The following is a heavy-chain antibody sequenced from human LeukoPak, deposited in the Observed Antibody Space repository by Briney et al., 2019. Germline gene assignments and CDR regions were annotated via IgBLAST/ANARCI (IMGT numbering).Heavy chain of an antibody. Sequence: PGGSLRLSCAASGFTFSSYGMHWVRQAPGKGLEWVAVISYDGSNKYYADSVKGRFTISRGNSKNTLYLQMNSLRAEDTAVYYCAKGYCSSTSCHFDYWGQGTLVTVSS. D-gene: IGHD2-2*01. CDR3: AKGYCSSTSCHFDY. J-gene: IGHJ4*02. CDR2: ISYDGSNK. CDR1: GFTFSSYG. V-gene: IGHV3-30*18.